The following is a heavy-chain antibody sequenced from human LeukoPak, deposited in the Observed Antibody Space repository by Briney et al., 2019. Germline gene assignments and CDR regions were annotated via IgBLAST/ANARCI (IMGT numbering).Heavy chain of an antibody. CDR1: GFTFSSYS. Sequence: GGSLRLSCAASGFTFSSYSMNWVRQAPGKGLEWVSSISSSSSYIYYADSVKGRFTISRDNSKNTLYLQMNSLRPEDTAVYYCATSLYCSSASCPFDDWGQGTLVTVSS. V-gene: IGHV3-21*01. D-gene: IGHD2-2*01. J-gene: IGHJ4*02. CDR3: ATSLYCSSASCPFDD. CDR2: ISSSSSYI.